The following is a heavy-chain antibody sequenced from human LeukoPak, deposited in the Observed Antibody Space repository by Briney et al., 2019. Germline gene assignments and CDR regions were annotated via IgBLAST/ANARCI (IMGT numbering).Heavy chain of an antibody. J-gene: IGHJ4*02. CDR3: ASKGSSWSFYDY. CDR1: GFTFSSYV. CDR2: ISRTSESI. D-gene: IGHD6-13*01. Sequence: GGSLRLSCAASGFTFSSYVMHWVRQAPGKGLEWVSIISRTSESIFYADSVKGRFTISRDNSKNTLYLQMKSLRAEDTAVYYCASKGSSWSFYDYWGQGTLVTVSS. V-gene: IGHV3-23*01.